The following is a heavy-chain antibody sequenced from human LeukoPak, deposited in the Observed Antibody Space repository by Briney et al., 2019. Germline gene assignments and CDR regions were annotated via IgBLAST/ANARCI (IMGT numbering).Heavy chain of an antibody. J-gene: IGHJ4*02. CDR1: GFTVSSNY. V-gene: IGHV3-53*01. CDR3: ARDKGGATPVDY. D-gene: IGHD1-26*01. Sequence: GGSLRLSCAASGFTVSSNYMSWVRQAPGKGLEWVSVIYSGGSTYYADSVKGRFTISRDNSKNTLYLQMNSLRAEDTAVYYCARDKGGATPVDYWGQGTLVTVSS. CDR2: IYSGGST.